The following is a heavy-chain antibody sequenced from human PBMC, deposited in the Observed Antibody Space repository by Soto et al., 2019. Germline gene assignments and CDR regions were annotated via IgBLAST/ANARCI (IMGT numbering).Heavy chain of an antibody. J-gene: IGHJ4*02. CDR3: ARGPYYDSSGYYFTPQFDY. D-gene: IGHD3-22*01. Sequence: ETLSLTCTVSGGSISSYYWSWIRQPPGKGLEWIGYIYYSGSTNYNPSLKSRVTISVDTSKNQFSLKLSSVTAADTAVYYCARGPYYDSSGYYFTPQFDYWGQGTLVTVSS. CDR1: GGSISSYY. CDR2: IYYSGST. V-gene: IGHV4-59*01.